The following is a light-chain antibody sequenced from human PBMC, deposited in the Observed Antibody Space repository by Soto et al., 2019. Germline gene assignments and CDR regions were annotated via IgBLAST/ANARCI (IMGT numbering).Light chain of an antibody. V-gene: IGLV2-14*01. J-gene: IGLJ3*02. Sequence: QSVLTQPASVSGSPGQSITIACTGTHRDVGSYNLVSWYQQRPGEAPKLIISEVRNRPSGISYRFTGSKSGNTASLTISGLQAEDEADYYCSSYTTTSTLVFGGGTKLTVL. CDR2: EVR. CDR1: HRDVGSYNL. CDR3: SSYTTTSTLV.